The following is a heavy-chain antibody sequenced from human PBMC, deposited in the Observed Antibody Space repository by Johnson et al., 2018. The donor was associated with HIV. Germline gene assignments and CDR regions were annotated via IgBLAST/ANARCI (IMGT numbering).Heavy chain of an antibody. Sequence: QVQLVESGGGVVQPGRSLRLSCAASGFTFSSYGMHWVRQAPGKGLEWVAFIGFDGTKSYYADSLKGRFTISRDNSKNMLDLQMNSLRAGDAAVYYCARDQYYYDSRGVGAFDIWGQGTRVTVSS. D-gene: IGHD3-22*01. V-gene: IGHV3-30*02. CDR1: GFTFSSYG. J-gene: IGHJ3*02. CDR3: ARDQYYYDSRGVGAFDI. CDR2: IGFDGTKS.